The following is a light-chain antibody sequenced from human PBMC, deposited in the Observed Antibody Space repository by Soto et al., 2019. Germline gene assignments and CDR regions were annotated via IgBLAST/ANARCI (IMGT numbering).Light chain of an antibody. CDR1: QSVSSY. CDR2: DAS. CDR3: QQRSNWPPWT. V-gene: IGKV3-11*01. Sequence: EIVLTQSPATLSLSPGERATLSCRASQSVSSYLAWYQQKPGQAPRLLIYDASNRATGIPARFSGSGPGTDFTRTISSLEPEDFAVYYCQQRSNWPPWTFGQGTKVEIK. J-gene: IGKJ1*01.